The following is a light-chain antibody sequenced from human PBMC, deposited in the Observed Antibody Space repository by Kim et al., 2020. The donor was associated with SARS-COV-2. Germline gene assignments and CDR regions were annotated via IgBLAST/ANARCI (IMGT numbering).Light chain of an antibody. Sequence: QPVLTQAPSASASLGASVTLTCTLSSGYSNYQVDWYQQRPGKGPRFVMRVGTGGIMGSKGDGIPDRFSVLGSGLNRYLTIKNVQEEDESDFHCGADHGSGSNFVWVFGGGTQLTVL. CDR1: SGYSNYQ. J-gene: IGLJ3*02. V-gene: IGLV9-49*01. CDR3: GADHGSGSNFVWV. CDR2: VGTGGIMG.